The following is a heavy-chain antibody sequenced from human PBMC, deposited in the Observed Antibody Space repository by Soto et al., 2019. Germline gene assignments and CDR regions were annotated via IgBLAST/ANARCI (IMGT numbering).Heavy chain of an antibody. D-gene: IGHD2-2*01. V-gene: IGHV1-69*01. J-gene: IGHJ6*02. CDR1: GGTFSSYA. CDR2: ISPIFGTA. Sequence: QVQLVQSGAEVKKPGSSVKVSCKASGGTFSSYAISWVRQAPGQGLEWMGGISPIFGTANYAQKFQGRVTITSDESTSTAYMGLSSLRSEDTAVYYCASPRLGTAVVVHLRYYYGMYVWGQGSTVIFCS. CDR3: ASPRLGTAVVVHLRYYYGMYV.